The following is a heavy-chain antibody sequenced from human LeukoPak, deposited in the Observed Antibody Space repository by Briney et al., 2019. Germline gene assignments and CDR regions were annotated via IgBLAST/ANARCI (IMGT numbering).Heavy chain of an antibody. CDR2: IYYSGST. CDR1: GGSISSSSYY. CDR3: ARDLRSGAVAAPQVWFDP. Sequence: KPSETLSLTCTVSGGSISSSSYYWGWIRQPPGTGLEWIGSIYYSGSTYYNPSLKSRVTISVDTSKNQFSLKLSSVTAADTAVYYCARDLRSGAVAAPQVWFDPWGQGTLVTVSS. D-gene: IGHD6-19*01. V-gene: IGHV4-39*07. J-gene: IGHJ5*02.